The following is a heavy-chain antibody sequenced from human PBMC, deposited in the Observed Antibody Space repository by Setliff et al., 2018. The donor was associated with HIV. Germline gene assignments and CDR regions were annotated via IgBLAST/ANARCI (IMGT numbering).Heavy chain of an antibody. Sequence: SETLSLTCTVSGYSISSGYYWGWIRQPAGRGLEWMGQVSSGGTASYNPALKSRVGISIDTSKNHFTLNLTSATAADTALYFCARGHVVRTTRSLDHWGRGLLVTVSS. V-gene: IGHV4-61*09. D-gene: IGHD2-15*01. CDR2: VSSGGTA. J-gene: IGHJ4*01. CDR1: GYSISSGYY. CDR3: ARGHVVRTTRSLDH.